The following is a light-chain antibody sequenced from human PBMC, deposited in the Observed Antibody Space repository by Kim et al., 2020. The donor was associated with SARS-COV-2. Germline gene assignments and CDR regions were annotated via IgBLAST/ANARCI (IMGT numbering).Light chain of an antibody. V-gene: IGLV1-40*01. J-gene: IGLJ1*01. CDR1: SSNIGADYD. CDR3: QSYDNSLSGYV. Sequence: RVSVACTGSSSNIGADYDVNWYQQVPGTAPKLLIYGKNNRPSGVPDRFSGSKSGTSASLAITGLQAEDEADYYCQSYDNSLSGYVFGTGTKVTVL. CDR2: GKN.